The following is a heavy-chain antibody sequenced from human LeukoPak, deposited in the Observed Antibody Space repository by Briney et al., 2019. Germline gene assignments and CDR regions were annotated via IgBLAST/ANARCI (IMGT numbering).Heavy chain of an antibody. CDR3: AGQDPPIVGAVPFDY. Sequence: PSETLSLTCTVSGGSISSYYWSWIRQPPGKGLEWIGYIYYSGSTNYNPSLKSRVTISVDTSKNQFSLKLSSVTAADTAVYYRAGQDPPIVGAVPFDYWGQGTLVTVSS. J-gene: IGHJ4*02. CDR1: GGSISSYY. CDR2: IYYSGST. V-gene: IGHV4-59*08. D-gene: IGHD1-26*01.